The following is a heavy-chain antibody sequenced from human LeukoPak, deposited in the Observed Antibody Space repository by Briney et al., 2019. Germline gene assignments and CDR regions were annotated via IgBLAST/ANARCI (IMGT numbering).Heavy chain of an antibody. CDR3: ARHVIGDSSSVYYFDY. V-gene: IGHV4-39*01. CDR2: IYYSGST. D-gene: IGHD6-13*01. CDR1: GGSISSSSYY. Sequence: SPSETLSLTCTVSGGSISSSSYYWGWIRQPPGKGLEWIGSIYYSGSTYYNPSLKSRVTISVDTSKNQFSLKLSSVTAADTAVYYRARHVIGDSSSVYYFDYWGQGTLVTVSS. J-gene: IGHJ4*02.